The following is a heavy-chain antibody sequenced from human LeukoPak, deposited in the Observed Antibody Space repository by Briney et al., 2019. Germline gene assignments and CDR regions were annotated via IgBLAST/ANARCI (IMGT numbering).Heavy chain of an antibody. V-gene: IGHV3-30*18. CDR1: GFTFSSYG. D-gene: IGHD2-15*01. CDR3: AKDLRFRWLLDVFDY. CDR2: ISYDGSNK. J-gene: IGHJ4*02. Sequence: GGSLRLFCAASGFTFSSYGMHWVRQAPGKGLEWVAVISYDGSNKYYADSVKGRFTISRDNSKNTLYLQMNSLRAEDTAVYYCAKDLRFRWLLDVFDYWGQGTLVTVSS.